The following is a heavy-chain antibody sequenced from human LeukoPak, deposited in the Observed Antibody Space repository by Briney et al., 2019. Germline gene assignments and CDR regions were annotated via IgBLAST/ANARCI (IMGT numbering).Heavy chain of an antibody. J-gene: IGHJ4*02. CDR1: GASISSYY. Sequence: SETLSLTCTVSGASISSYYWSWIRQPPGRGLEWIGYIYYSGSTHYNPSLKSRVTISVDTSKNQFSLRLSSMTAADTAVYYCASGPYPAAGTDHQFDYWGQGTLVTVSS. V-gene: IGHV4-59*01. CDR3: ASGPYPAAGTDHQFDY. CDR2: IYYSGST. D-gene: IGHD6-13*01.